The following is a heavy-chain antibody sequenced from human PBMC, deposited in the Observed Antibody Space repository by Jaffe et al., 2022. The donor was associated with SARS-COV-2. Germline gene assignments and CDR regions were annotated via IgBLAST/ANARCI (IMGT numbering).Heavy chain of an antibody. V-gene: IGHV3-15*02. CDR3: TTDAQWRPYYFGY. CDR1: GFTFNNAW. Sequence: EVQLVESGGALVKPGGSLRLSCAASGFTFNNAWMTWVRQAPGKGLEWVGRIKSKTDGGTTDYAAPVKGRFTISRDDSKNTLYLQMNSLKTEDTAVYYCTTDAQWRPYYFGYWGPGTLVTVSS. CDR2: IKSKTDGGTT. D-gene: IGHD6-19*01. J-gene: IGHJ4*02.